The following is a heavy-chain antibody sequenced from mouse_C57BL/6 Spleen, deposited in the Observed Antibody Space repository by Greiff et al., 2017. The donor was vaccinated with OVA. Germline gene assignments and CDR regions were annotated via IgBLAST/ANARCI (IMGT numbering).Heavy chain of an antibody. D-gene: IGHD1-1*01. CDR1: GYTFTSYW. Sequence: VQLQQSGAELVKPGASVKLSCKASGYTFTSYWMHWVKQRPGRGLEWIGRIDPNSGGTKYNEKFKSKATLTVDKPSSTAYMQLSSLTSEDSAVYYCASDYYGSSYDYYAMDYWGQGTSVTVSS. J-gene: IGHJ4*01. V-gene: IGHV1-72*01. CDR3: ASDYYGSSYDYYAMDY. CDR2: IDPNSGGT.